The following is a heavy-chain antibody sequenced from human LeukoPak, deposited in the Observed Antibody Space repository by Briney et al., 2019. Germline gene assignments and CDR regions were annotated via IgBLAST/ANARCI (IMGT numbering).Heavy chain of an antibody. Sequence: SQTLSLTCTISGGSISSSSYFWGWIRQPPGKGLEWIGSINHSGSTYYNPSLKSRVTISVDTSKNQFSLKLSSVTAADTAVYYCARDGGSPYYYDSSGLDYWGQGTLVTFSS. CDR2: INHSGST. CDR3: ARDGGSPYYYDSSGLDY. CDR1: GGSISSSSYF. J-gene: IGHJ4*02. D-gene: IGHD3-22*01. V-gene: IGHV4-39*07.